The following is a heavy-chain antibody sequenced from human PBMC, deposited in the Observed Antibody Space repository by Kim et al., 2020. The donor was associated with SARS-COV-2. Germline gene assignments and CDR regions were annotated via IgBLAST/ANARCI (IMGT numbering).Heavy chain of an antibody. J-gene: IGHJ4*02. CDR2: IIPIFGTA. V-gene: IGHV1-69*13. D-gene: IGHD5-18*01. CDR3: ATQGYSYGSIFDY. CDR1: GGTFSSYA. Sequence: SVKVSCKASGGTFSSYAISWVRQAPGQGLEWMGGIIPIFGTANYAQKFQGRVTITADESTSTAYMELSSLRSEDTAVYYCATQGYSYGSIFDYWGQGTLDTVSS.